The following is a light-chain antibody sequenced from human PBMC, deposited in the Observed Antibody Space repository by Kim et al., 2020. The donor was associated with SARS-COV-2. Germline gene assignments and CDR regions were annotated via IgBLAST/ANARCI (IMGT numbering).Light chain of an antibody. V-gene: IGLV3-19*01. J-gene: IGLJ3*02. CDR3: NSRDSSGNHLV. CDR1: SHRTDY. CDR2: GRN. Sequence: TVRVKSKDDSHRTDYTSWCQQTPRKATAVVIYGRNDRPSAVPDRFSCSNSGNTASLTITGAQAEDEADYYCNSRDSSGNHLVFGGGTKLTVL.